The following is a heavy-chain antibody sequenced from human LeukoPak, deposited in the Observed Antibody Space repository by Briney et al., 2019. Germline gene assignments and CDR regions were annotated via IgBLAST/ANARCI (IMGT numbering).Heavy chain of an antibody. D-gene: IGHD3-16*01. CDR2: IYYSGST. Sequence: LETLSLTRTVSGGAISSYYWSWIRQPPGKGLEWIGYIYYSGSTNYNPSLKSRVTISVDTYKNQFSLKLSSVTAADTAVYYCARVLGAFDIWGQGTMVTVSA. J-gene: IGHJ3*02. CDR1: GGAISSYY. V-gene: IGHV4-59*01. CDR3: ARVLGAFDI.